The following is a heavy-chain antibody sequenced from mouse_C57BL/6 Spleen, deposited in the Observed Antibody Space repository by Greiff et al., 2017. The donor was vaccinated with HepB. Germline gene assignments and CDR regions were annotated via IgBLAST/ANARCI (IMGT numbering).Heavy chain of an antibody. V-gene: IGHV7-3*01. CDR3: ARSYDSDV. D-gene: IGHD2-10*02. CDR1: GFTFTDYY. J-gene: IGHJ1*03. CDR2: IRNKAIGYTT. Sequence: EVQLVESGGDLVQPGGSLSLSCAASGFTFTDYYMSWVRQPPGKALEWLGFIRNKAIGYTTEYSASVKGRFTISRDNSQSILYLQMNALRAEDSATYYCARSYDSDVWGTGTTVTVSS.